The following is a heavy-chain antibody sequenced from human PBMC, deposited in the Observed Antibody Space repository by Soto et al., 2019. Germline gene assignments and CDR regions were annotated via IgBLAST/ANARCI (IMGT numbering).Heavy chain of an antibody. V-gene: IGHV4-59*01. J-gene: IGHJ6*03. Sequence: TLETLSLTCTVAGGSISGYYWSWIRQHPGKGLEWIGYIYYSGSTNYNPSLKSRVTISVDTSKNQFSLKLSSVTAADTAVYYCARTGNTYYDILTGYRPMDVWGKGTTVTVSS. CDR2: IYYSGST. CDR3: ARTGNTYYDILTGYRPMDV. D-gene: IGHD3-9*01. CDR1: GGSISGYY.